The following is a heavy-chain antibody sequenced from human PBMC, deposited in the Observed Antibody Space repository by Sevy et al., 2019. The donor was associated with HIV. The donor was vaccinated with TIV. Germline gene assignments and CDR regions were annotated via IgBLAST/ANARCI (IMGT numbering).Heavy chain of an antibody. CDR3: AVTKDYCDSRGYPFDY. Sequence: ASVKVSCKVSGYTLTQLSMHWVRPAPGKGLEWMGTFDPEDGKTIYGQKFQGRVTMTEDKSTDTAYMQLISLRSKDTAVVYCAVTKDYCDSRGYPFDYWGLGTLVTVSS. CDR1: GYTLTQLS. V-gene: IGHV1-24*01. CDR2: FDPEDGKT. J-gene: IGHJ4*02. D-gene: IGHD3-22*01.